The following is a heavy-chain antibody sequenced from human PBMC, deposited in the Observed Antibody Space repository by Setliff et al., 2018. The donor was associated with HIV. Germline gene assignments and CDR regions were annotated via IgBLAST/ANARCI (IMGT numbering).Heavy chain of an antibody. CDR3: ARKLRPGHGVDV. Sequence: GGSLRLSCAASGFTFSTYGMHWVRQAPGKGLEWVAFIRYDGSNKYYADSVKGRLTISRDNAKNSMDLQMNSLRAEDTAIYYCARKLRPGHGVDVWGQGTTVTVSS. D-gene: IGHD3-10*01. CDR1: GFTFSTYG. CDR2: IRYDGSNK. J-gene: IGHJ6*02. V-gene: IGHV3-30*02.